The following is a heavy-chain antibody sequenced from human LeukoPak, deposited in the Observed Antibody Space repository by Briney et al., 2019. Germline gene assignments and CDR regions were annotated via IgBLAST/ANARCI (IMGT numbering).Heavy chain of an antibody. D-gene: IGHD2-8*02. V-gene: IGHV3-7*01. Sequence: GGSLRLSCAASGFTFSSYWMGWVRQAPGKRPEWVANMNIDGSEKYYADSAKGRFTISRDNARNSVYLQMNSLRAEDTAVYYCAKDLVVYASYYYGMDVWGQGTTVTVSS. CDR1: GFTFSSYW. CDR2: MNIDGSEK. J-gene: IGHJ6*02. CDR3: AKDLVVYASYYYGMDV.